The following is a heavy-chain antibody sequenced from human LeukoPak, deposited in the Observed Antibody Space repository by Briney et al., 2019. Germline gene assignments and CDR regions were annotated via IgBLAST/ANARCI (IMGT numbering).Heavy chain of an antibody. CDR3: ARRVGWSGYYFFDP. CDR2: IYYSGST. V-gene: IGHV4-59*01. J-gene: IGHJ5*02. D-gene: IGHD3-3*01. Sequence: SETLSLTCTVSGGSISSYYWSWIRQPPGKGLEWIGYIYYSGSTNYNPFLKSRVTISVDTSKNQFSLKLSSVTAADTAVYYCARRVGWSGYYFFDPWGQGTLVTVSS. CDR1: GGSISSYY.